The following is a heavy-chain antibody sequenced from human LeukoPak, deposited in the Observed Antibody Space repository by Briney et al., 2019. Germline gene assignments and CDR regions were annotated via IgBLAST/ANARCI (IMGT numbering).Heavy chain of an antibody. D-gene: IGHD3-10*01. CDR2: IKEDGSEK. V-gene: IGHV3-7*01. CDR1: GFSFSGYW. Sequence: GGSLRLSCAASGFSFSGYWMNWVRQAPGKGLEWVANIKEDGSEKYYVDSVKGLFTISRDNAKNSLHLQMNSLRAEDTAVYYCARGRGRRDLLWFGEYSPYYYGMDVWGQGTTVTVSS. CDR3: ARGRGRRDLLWFGEYSPYYYGMDV. J-gene: IGHJ6*02.